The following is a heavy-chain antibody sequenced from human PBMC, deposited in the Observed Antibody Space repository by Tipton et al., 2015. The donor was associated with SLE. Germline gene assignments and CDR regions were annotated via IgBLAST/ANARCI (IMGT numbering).Heavy chain of an antibody. CDR2: IYYDGTT. CDR1: GGSFSGFY. V-gene: IGHV4-34*09. Sequence: TLSLTCAVYGGSFSGFYWTWIRQPPGKGLEWIGFIYYDGTTYYNPSLKSRVTISLDTSKDQFSLKLSSVTAADTAVYYCARARMALDIWGQGTVVIVSS. CDR3: ARARMALDI. J-gene: IGHJ3*02.